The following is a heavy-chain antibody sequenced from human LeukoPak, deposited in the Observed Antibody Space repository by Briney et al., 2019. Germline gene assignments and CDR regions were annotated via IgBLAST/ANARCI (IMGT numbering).Heavy chain of an antibody. J-gene: IGHJ4*02. V-gene: IGHV4-59*08. CDR2: VYYSGVT. CDR1: GGSTGSDY. D-gene: IGHD2-15*01. CDR3: ARLPLHCSGGSCYRGAFDS. Sequence: PSETLSLTCSVSGGSTGSDYWSWIRQPPGKGLEWIAYVYYSGVTSYNPSLKSRVAISIDTSKNQFSLNLTSVTAADTAVYYCARLPLHCSGGSCYRGAFDSWGQGTLVTVSS.